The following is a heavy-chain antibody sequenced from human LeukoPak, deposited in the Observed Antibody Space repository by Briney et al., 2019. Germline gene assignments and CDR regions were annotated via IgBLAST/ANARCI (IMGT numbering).Heavy chain of an antibody. D-gene: IGHD3-22*01. J-gene: IGHJ4*02. CDR3: ARDPTDSSGYFWPAAFDY. CDR1: GGTFSSYA. V-gene: IGHV1-2*04. Sequence: ASVKVSCKASGGTFSSYAISWVRQAPGQGLEWMGWINPNSGGTNYAQKFQGWVTMTRDTSISTAYMELSRLRSDDTAVYYCARDPTDSSGYFWPAAFDYWGQGTLVTVSS. CDR2: INPNSGGT.